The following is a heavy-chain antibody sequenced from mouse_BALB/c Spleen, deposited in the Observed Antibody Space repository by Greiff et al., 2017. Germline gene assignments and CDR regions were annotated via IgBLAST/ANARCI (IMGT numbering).Heavy chain of an antibody. CDR1: GYTFSSYW. CDR3: ARRGPNYYGSSWFAY. V-gene: IGHV1-9*01. CDR2: ILPGSGST. Sequence: VQLKESGAELMKPGASVKISCKATGYTFSSYWIEWVKQRPGHGLEWIGEILPGSGSTNYNEKFKGKATFTADTSSNTAYMQLSSLTSEDSAVYYCARRGPNYYGSSWFAYWGQGTLVTVSA. J-gene: IGHJ3*01. D-gene: IGHD1-1*01.